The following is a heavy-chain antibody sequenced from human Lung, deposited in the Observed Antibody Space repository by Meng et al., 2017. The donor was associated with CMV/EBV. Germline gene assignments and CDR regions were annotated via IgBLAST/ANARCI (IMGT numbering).Heavy chain of an antibody. CDR2: INHSGSI. J-gene: IGHJ4*02. V-gene: IGHV4-34*01. CDR1: GGXFSGYY. Sequence: SXTXSLXXAVYGGXFSGYYWSWIRQPPGKGLEWIGEINHSGSINYNPSLKSRVTISVDTSKDQFSLKLNSVTAADTAVYYCARAPIINDFWSGQVSNYFDNWXQGTLVTVSS. CDR3: ARAPIINDFWSGQVSNYFDN. D-gene: IGHD3-3*01.